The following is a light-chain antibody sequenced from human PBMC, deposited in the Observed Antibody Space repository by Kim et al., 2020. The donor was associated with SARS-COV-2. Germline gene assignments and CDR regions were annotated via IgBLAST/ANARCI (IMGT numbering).Light chain of an antibody. CDR1: NIGSKS. V-gene: IGLV3-21*04. CDR2: YDS. CDR3: QVWDSSSDHPGV. Sequence: SYELTQPPSVSVAPGKTARITCGGNNIGSKSVHWYQQKPGQAPVLVIYYDSDRPSGIPERFSSSNSGNTATLTISRVEAEDEADYYCQVWDSSSDHPGVFGGGTQLTVL. J-gene: IGLJ3*02.